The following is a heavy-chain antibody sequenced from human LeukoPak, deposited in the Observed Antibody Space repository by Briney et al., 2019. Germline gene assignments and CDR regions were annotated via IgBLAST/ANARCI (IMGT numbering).Heavy chain of an antibody. CDR2: IYHGGST. V-gene: IGHV4-38-2*01. CDR3: ARLTYGDYVSGAFDI. D-gene: IGHD4-17*01. Sequence: SETLSLTCAVSGYSISSGYYWGWIRQPPGKGLEWIGSIYHGGSTYYNPSLKSRVTISVDTSKIQFSLKLSSVTAADTAVYYCARLTYGDYVSGAFDIWGQGTMVTVSS. CDR1: GYSISSGYY. J-gene: IGHJ3*02.